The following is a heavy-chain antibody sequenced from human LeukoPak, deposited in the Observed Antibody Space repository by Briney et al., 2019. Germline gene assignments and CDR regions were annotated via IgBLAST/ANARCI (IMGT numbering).Heavy chain of an antibody. V-gene: IGHV3-48*01. Sequence: GGSLRLSCAASGFTFSSYSMNWVRQAPGKGLYWVSYISSSGNTIYYADSVKGRFTISRDNAENSLYLQMNSLRAEDTAVYYCARGTSYGDYGYYYYMDVWGKGTTVTVSS. CDR3: ARGTSYGDYGYYYYMDV. J-gene: IGHJ6*03. CDR1: GFTFSSYS. CDR2: ISSSGNTI. D-gene: IGHD4-17*01.